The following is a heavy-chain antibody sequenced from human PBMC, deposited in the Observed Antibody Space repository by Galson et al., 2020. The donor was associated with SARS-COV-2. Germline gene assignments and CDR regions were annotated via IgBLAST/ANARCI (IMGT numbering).Heavy chain of an antibody. V-gene: IGHV4-34*01. CDR1: GGSFSGYY. Sequence: SETLSLACAVYGGSFSGYYWSWIRQPPGKGLEWIGEINHSGSTNYNPSLKSRVTISVDTSKNQFSLKLSSVTAADTAVYYCARDTGGGVYYGMDVWGQGTTVTVSS. J-gene: IGHJ6*02. D-gene: IGHD2-8*01. CDR3: ARDTGGGVYYGMDV. CDR2: INHSGST.